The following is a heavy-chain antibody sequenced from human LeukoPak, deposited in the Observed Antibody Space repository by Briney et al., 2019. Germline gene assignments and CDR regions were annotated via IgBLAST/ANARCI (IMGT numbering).Heavy chain of an antibody. V-gene: IGHV3-11*06. CDR2: ISSSSSYT. CDR1: GSTFSDYY. J-gene: IGHJ4*02. Sequence: GESLRLSCAAPGSTFSDYYMSWIRQAPGKGLEWVSYISSSSSYTNYADSVKGRFTISRDNAKNSLYLQMNSLRAEDTAVYYCARSCSSTSCPFDYWGQGTLVTVSS. D-gene: IGHD2-2*01. CDR3: ARSCSSTSCPFDY.